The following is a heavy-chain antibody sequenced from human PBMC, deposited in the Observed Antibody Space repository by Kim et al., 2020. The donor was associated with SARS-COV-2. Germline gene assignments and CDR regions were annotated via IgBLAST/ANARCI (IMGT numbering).Heavy chain of an antibody. J-gene: IGHJ6*02. CDR1: GFTFDDYT. Sequence: GGSLRLSCAASGFTFDDYTMHWVRQAPGKGLEWVSLISWDGGSTYYADSVKGRFTISRDNSKNSLYLQMNSLRTEDTALYYCAKDFRVGELLLWSEVGFGMDVWGQGTTVTVSS. CDR3: AKDFRVGELLLWSEVGFGMDV. CDR2: ISWDGGST. D-gene: IGHD3-10*01. V-gene: IGHV3-43*01.